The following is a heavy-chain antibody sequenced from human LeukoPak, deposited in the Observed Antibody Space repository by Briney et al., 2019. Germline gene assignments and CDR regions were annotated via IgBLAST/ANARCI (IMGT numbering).Heavy chain of an antibody. Sequence: KPGGSLRLSCAASGFTFSSYAMTWVRQAPGKGLEWVSSISSSSSYIYYADSVKGRFTISRDNAKNSLYLQMNSLRAEDTAVYYCARDGGWYGNDYWGQGTLVTVSS. J-gene: IGHJ4*02. CDR2: ISSSSSYI. D-gene: IGHD6-19*01. CDR1: GFTFSSYA. V-gene: IGHV3-21*01. CDR3: ARDGGWYGNDY.